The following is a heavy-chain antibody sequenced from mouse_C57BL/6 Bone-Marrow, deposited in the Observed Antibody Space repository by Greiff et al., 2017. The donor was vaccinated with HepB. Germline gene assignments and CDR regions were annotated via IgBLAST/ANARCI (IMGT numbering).Heavy chain of an antibody. J-gene: IGHJ3*01. CDR2: ISSGSSTI. CDR3: ARLSAY. CDR1: GFTFSDYG. V-gene: IGHV5-17*01. Sequence: EVKLMESGGGLVKPGGSLKLSCAASGFTFSDYGMHWVRQAPEKGLEWVAYISSGSSTIYYADKVKGRFTISRDNAKNTLFLQMTSLRSEDTAMYYCARLSAYWGQGTLVTVSA.